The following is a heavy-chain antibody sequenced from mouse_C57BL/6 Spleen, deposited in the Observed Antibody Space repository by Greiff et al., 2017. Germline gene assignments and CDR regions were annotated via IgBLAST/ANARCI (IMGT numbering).Heavy chain of an antibody. CDR2: IDPEDGAT. V-gene: IGHV14-1*01. Sequence: EVQLQQSGAELVRPGASVKLSCTASGFNIQDYYMHWVKQRPEQGLEWIGRIDPEDGATEYAPKFQGKATMTADTSSNTAYLQLSSLTSEDTAVYYCTTGYYGSSAWFAYWGQGTLVTVSA. J-gene: IGHJ3*01. CDR1: GFNIQDYY. CDR3: TTGYYGSSAWFAY. D-gene: IGHD1-1*01.